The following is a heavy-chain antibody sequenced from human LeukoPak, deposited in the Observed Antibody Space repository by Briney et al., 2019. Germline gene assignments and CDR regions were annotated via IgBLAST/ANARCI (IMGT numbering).Heavy chain of an antibody. D-gene: IGHD2-15*01. CDR1: GGSFSGYY. CDR2: INHSGST. CDR3: ARGRNPRTAGYCSGGSCYRIGMDV. Sequence: SETLSLTCAVYGGSFSGYYWSWIRQPPGQGLEWIGEINHSGSTNYNPSLKSRVTISVDTSKNQFSLKLSSVPGADTAVSYCARGRNPRTAGYCSGGSCYRIGMDVWGQGTTVTVSS. V-gene: IGHV4-34*01. J-gene: IGHJ6*02.